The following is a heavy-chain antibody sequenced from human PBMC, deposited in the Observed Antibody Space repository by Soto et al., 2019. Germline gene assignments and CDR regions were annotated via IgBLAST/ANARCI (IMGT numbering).Heavy chain of an antibody. V-gene: IGHV3-66*01. J-gene: IGHJ4*02. CDR3: ARDAAALFDS. D-gene: IGHD6-13*01. CDR2: IYSSGST. CDR1: GFTFSSYA. Sequence: GGSLRLSCVASGFTFSSYAMSWVRQAPGKGLEWVSIIYSSGSTSYADSVKGRFTISRDNSKNTLYLQMNSLRAEDTALYYCARDAAALFDSWGQGTLVTVSS.